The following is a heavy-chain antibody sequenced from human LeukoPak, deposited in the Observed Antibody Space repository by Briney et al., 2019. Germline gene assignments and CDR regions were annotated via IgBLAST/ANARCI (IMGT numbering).Heavy chain of an antibody. CDR1: GGSFSGYY. Sequence: SETLSLTCAVYGGSFSGYYWSWIRQPPGKGLEWIGEINHSGSTNYNPSLKSRVTISVDTSKNQFSLKLSPVTAADTAVYYCARGHRYCSSTSCPTPFDPWGQGTLVTVSS. CDR3: ARGHRYCSSTSCPTPFDP. CDR2: INHSGST. V-gene: IGHV4-34*01. J-gene: IGHJ5*02. D-gene: IGHD2-2*01.